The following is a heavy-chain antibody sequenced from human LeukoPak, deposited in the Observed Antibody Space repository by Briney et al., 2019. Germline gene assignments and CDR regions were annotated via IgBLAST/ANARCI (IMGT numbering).Heavy chain of an antibody. CDR1: GFTFSSYA. J-gene: IGHJ4*02. Sequence: GGSLRLSCAASGFTFSSYAMSWVRQAPGKGLEWVSAISGSGGSTYYADSVKGRFTISRGNSKNTLYLQMNSLRAEDTAVYYCAKVKGHSYGPIDYRGQGTLVTVSS. CDR3: AKVKGHSYGPIDY. V-gene: IGHV3-23*01. D-gene: IGHD5-18*01. CDR2: ISGSGGST.